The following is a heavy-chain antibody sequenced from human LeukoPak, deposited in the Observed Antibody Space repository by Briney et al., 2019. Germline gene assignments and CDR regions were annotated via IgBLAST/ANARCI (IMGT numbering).Heavy chain of an antibody. Sequence: SETLSLTCTLSGDSISSSDHYWVWIRQSPGKGLEWIGSVSQSGNIYYKSSLKSRVTVSIDTSKNEFSLILTSVTAADTAEYYCARHLYYSASAFWYIDLWGRGTLVIVSP. V-gene: IGHV4-39*01. CDR3: ARHLYYSASAFWYIDL. CDR1: GDSISSSDHY. CDR2: VSQSGNI. D-gene: IGHD3-10*01. J-gene: IGHJ2*01.